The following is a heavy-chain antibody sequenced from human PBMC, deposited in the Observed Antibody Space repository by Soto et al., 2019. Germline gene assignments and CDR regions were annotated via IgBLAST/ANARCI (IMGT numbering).Heavy chain of an antibody. CDR1: GGSFSGYY. CDR3: ARGSYYYGSGSYFDYYYYYMDV. CDR2: INHSGST. D-gene: IGHD3-10*01. V-gene: IGHV4-34*01. J-gene: IGHJ6*03. Sequence: SETLSLTCAVYGGSFSGYYWSWIRQPPGKGLEWIGEINHSGSTNYNPSLKSRVTISVDTSKNQFSLKLSSVTAADTAVYYCARGSYYYGSGSYFDYYYYYMDVWGKGTTVTVSS.